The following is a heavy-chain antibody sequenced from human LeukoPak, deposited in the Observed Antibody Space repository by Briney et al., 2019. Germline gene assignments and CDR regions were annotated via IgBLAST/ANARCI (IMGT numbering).Heavy chain of an antibody. CDR2: INPNSGGT. J-gene: IGHJ5*02. Sequence: GASVKVSCKASGYTFTGYYMHWVRQAPGQGLEWMGWINPNSGGTNYAQKFQGRVTMTRDTSISTAYMELSRLRSDDTAVYYCARAPCGGGGSCFDPWGQGTLVTVSS. D-gene: IGHD2-15*01. CDR1: GYTFTGYY. V-gene: IGHV1-2*02. CDR3: ARAPCGGGGSCFDP.